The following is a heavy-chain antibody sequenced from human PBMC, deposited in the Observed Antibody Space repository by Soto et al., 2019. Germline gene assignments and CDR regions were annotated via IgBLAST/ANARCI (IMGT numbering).Heavy chain of an antibody. V-gene: IGHV3-48*01. D-gene: IGHD6-13*01. J-gene: IGHJ6*02. Sequence: GGSLRLSCAASGFTFSSYSMNWVRQAPGKGLEWVSYISSSSSTIYYADSVKGRFTISRDNSKNTLYLQMNSLRAEDTAVYYCARDMVLEQQLANYYYYYGMDVWGQGSTVTVSS. CDR3: ARDMVLEQQLANYYYYYGMDV. CDR1: GFTFSSYS. CDR2: ISSSSSTI.